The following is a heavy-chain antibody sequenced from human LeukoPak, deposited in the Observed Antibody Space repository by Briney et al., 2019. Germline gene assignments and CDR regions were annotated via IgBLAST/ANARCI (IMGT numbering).Heavy chain of an antibody. CDR2: IRQDGNEK. Sequence: GGSLRLSCAASGITSSTYWMSWVRQAPGKGLEWVANIRQDGNEKNYVGSVKGRFTISRDNAKNSLYLQMNSLGAEDTAVYYCAAGNTFDIWGQGTMVTVSS. CDR3: AAGNTFDI. V-gene: IGHV3-7*01. D-gene: IGHD1-14*01. J-gene: IGHJ3*02. CDR1: GITSSTYW.